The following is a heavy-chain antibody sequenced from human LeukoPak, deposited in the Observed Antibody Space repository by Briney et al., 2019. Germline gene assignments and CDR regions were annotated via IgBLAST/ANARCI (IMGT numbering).Heavy chain of an antibody. Sequence: GAPVKVSCKTSGYTFIGYYMHWVRQAPGHGLEWMGWINPKNGGANYAPSFQGRVTMTRDRSISTVYMELTRLTSDDTAVYYCARDYYGSGSYPFDYWGQGTLVTVSS. V-gene: IGHV1-2*07. J-gene: IGHJ4*02. CDR1: GYTFIGYY. CDR2: INPKNGGA. CDR3: ARDYYGSGSYPFDY. D-gene: IGHD3-10*01.